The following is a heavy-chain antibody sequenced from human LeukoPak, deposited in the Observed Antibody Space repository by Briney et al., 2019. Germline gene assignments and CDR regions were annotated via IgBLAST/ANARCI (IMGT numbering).Heavy chain of an antibody. CDR3: AVVTRRSYGSGSYFPDY. CDR2: ISGSGVST. Sequence: GGSLRLSCAASGFTFSSYAMSGVRQAPGKGLEWVSAISGSGVSTYYADSVNGRFTISRDNSQNTLYLQMNSLRAEATAVYYCAVVTRRSYGSGSYFPDYWGQGTLVTVSS. CDR1: GFTFSSYA. D-gene: IGHD3-10*01. J-gene: IGHJ4*02. V-gene: IGHV3-23*01.